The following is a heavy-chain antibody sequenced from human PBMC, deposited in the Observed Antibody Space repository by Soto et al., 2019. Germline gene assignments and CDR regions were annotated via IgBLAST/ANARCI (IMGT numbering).Heavy chain of an antibody. J-gene: IGHJ4*02. CDR2: IYYSGST. D-gene: IGHD6-13*01. CDR3: ARGHRVAAAGVNFDY. Sequence: PSETLSLTCTVSGGSISSYYWSWIRQPPGKGLEWIGYIYYSGSTNYNPSPKSRVTISVDTSKNQFSLKLSSVTAADTAVYYCARGHRVAAAGVNFDYWGQGTLVTVSS. CDR1: GGSISSYY. V-gene: IGHV4-59*01.